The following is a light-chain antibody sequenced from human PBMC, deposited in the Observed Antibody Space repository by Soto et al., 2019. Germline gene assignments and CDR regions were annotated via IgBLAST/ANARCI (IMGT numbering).Light chain of an antibody. Sequence: DIVLTQSPATLSLSPGERATLSCGASQSVSSSRLAWYQQKPALAPRLLIYDASHRAAGIPARFSGSGFGTDFTLTISSLEPEDAAVYYCQQRSNWPPITFGQGTRLEI. CDR3: QQRSNWPPIT. V-gene: IGKV3-11*01. CDR1: QSVSSSR. CDR2: DAS. J-gene: IGKJ5*01.